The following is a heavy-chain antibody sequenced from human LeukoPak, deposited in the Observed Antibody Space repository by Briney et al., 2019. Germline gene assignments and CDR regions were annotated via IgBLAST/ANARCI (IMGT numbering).Heavy chain of an antibody. CDR1: GGSFSGYY. J-gene: IGHJ3*02. V-gene: IGHV4-59*01. CDR2: IHYSGST. Sequence: PSETLSLTCAVYGGSFSGYYWSWIRQPPGKGLEWIGHIHYSGSTNYNPSRKSRVAISVDTSKNQFSLKLSSVTAADTAVYYCARRVWATTISRDVFDIWGQGTMVTVSS. CDR3: ARRVWATTISRDVFDI. D-gene: IGHD1-26*01.